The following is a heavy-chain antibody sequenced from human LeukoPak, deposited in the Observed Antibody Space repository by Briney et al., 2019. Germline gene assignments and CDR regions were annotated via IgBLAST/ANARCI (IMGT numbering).Heavy chain of an antibody. Sequence: ASVTVSCKASGYTFNGYYVHWVRQAPGQGLEWMGWINPNSGVTNYAQKFQGRATMTRDTSISTAYMELSSLRSDDTAVYYCAKDGVGTFTSGWYSDYWGQGTLVTVSS. CDR3: AKDGVGTFTSGWYSDY. J-gene: IGHJ4*02. D-gene: IGHD6-19*01. V-gene: IGHV1-2*02. CDR1: GYTFNGYY. CDR2: INPNSGVT.